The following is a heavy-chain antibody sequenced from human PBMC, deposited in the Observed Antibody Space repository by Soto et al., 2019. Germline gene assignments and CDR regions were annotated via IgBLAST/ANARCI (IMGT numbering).Heavy chain of an antibody. D-gene: IGHD1-26*01. V-gene: IGHV3-72*01. Sequence: EVQLVESGGGLVQPGGSLRLSCAASGFTFSDHYMDWVRQAPGKGLAWVGRSRNKANSYSTEYAASVKGRFTISKDESKNARYLQMNILKTEDTAVYYCARFSGSYTRGLDYWGHVTLVTVSS. CDR1: GFTFSDHY. J-gene: IGHJ4*01. CDR2: SRNKANSYST. CDR3: ARFSGSYTRGLDY.